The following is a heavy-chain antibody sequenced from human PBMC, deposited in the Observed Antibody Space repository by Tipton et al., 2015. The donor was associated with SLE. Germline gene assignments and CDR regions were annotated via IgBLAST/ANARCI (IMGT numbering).Heavy chain of an antibody. Sequence: SLRLSCAASGFTFDDYGMHWVRQAPGKGLEWVSGVTWNSDTIDYADSVKGRFTISRDNAKNSLYLQMNSLRAEDTALYYCAKDSGIFGSTLDIWGQGTRVTVSS. D-gene: IGHD3-3*01. CDR2: VTWNSDTI. CDR1: GFTFDDYG. V-gene: IGHV3-9*01. CDR3: AKDSGIFGSTLDI. J-gene: IGHJ3*02.